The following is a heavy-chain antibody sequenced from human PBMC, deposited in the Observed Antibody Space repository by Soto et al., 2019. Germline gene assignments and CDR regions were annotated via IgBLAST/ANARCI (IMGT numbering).Heavy chain of an antibody. J-gene: IGHJ5*02. CDR3: ARSRITIFGRGNWFDP. D-gene: IGHD3-3*01. V-gene: IGHV4-39*01. Sequence: SETLSLTCTVSGGSISSSSYYWGWIRQPPGKGLEWIGSIYYSGSTYYNPSLKSRVTISVDTSKNQFSLKLSSVTAADTAVYYCARSRITIFGRGNWFDPWGQGTLVTVSS. CDR2: IYYSGST. CDR1: GGSISSSSYY.